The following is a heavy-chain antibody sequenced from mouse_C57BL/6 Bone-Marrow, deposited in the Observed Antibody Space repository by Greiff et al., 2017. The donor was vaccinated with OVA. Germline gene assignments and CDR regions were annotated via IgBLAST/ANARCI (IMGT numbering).Heavy chain of an antibody. Sequence: ESGPELVKPGASVKISCKASGYTFTDYYINWVKQRPGQGLEWIGWIFPGSGSTYYNEKFKGKATLTVDKSSSTAYMLLSSLTSEDSAVYCCARLITTVVENYFDDWGQGTTLTVSS. CDR1: GYTFTDYY. J-gene: IGHJ2*01. D-gene: IGHD1-1*01. CDR3: ARLITTVVENYFDD. CDR2: IFPGSGST. V-gene: IGHV1-75*01.